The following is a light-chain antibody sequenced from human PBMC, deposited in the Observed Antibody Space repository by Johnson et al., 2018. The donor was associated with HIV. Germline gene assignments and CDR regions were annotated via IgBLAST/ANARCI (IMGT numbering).Light chain of an antibody. V-gene: IGLV1-51*01. CDR3: GTWDSSLSAGPLYV. CDR2: DNN. CDR1: NSNIGNNY. Sequence: QSVLTQPPSVSAAPGQKVTISCSGSNSNIGNNYVSWYQQLPGTAPKLLIYDNNKRPSGIPDRFSGSTSGTSATLGITGLPTGDEADYYCGTWDSSLSAGPLYVFGTGTKVTVL. J-gene: IGLJ1*01.